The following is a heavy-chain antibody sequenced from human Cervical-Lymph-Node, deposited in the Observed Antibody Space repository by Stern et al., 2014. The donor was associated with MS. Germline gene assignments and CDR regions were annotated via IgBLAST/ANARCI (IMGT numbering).Heavy chain of an antibody. CDR1: GGNFSVLA. CDR3: ALLSYNSGPES. CDR2: ISPIHETA. Sequence: VQLVESGAEVKKPESSVKVSCQASGGNFSVLAISWVRQAPGQRPEWMGGISPIHETASYAQKFQGRVTIAADRSTSRFHMEMTSLRGEDTAVFYCALLSYNSGPESWGQGTLVTVSS. V-gene: IGHV1-69*06. D-gene: IGHD1-1*01. J-gene: IGHJ5*02.